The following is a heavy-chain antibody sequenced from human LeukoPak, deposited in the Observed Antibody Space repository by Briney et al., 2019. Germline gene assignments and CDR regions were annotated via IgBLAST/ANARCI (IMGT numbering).Heavy chain of an antibody. J-gene: IGHJ3*02. V-gene: IGHV3-30-3*01. CDR3: ARDTFTPLSVAAAGHEAFDI. Sequence: GGSLRLSCTASGFTFSSYVMHWVRQAPGKGLEWVAVISYDANKKYYTDSVKGRFTISRDNSKNTLYLQMNSLRAEDTALYYCARDTFTPLSVAAAGHEAFDIWGQGTMVTVSS. CDR1: GFTFSSYV. D-gene: IGHD6-13*01. CDR2: ISYDANKK.